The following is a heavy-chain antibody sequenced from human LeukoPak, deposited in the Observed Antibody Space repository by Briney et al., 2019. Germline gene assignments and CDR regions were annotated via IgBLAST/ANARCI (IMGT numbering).Heavy chain of an antibody. CDR1: GYTFTSYG. J-gene: IGHJ5*02. CDR3: ARAVDTAMVTSWFDP. Sequence: ASVKVSCKASGYTFTSYGISWVRQAPGQGLEWMGWISAYNGNTNYAQKLQGRVTMTTDTSTSTAYMELRSLRSDDTAVYYCARAVDTAMVTSWFDPWGQGTLVTVSS. V-gene: IGHV1-18*01. CDR2: ISAYNGNT. D-gene: IGHD5-18*01.